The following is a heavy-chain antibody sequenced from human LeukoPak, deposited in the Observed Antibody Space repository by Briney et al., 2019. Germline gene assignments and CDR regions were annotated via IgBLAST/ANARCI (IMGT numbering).Heavy chain of an antibody. D-gene: IGHD3-10*02. CDR3: AKELDTMFFDY. J-gene: IGHJ4*02. CDR2: AGWVGGTT. V-gene: IGHV3-43*01. CDR1: GFTFSSYS. Sequence: GGSLRLSCAASGFTFSSYSMNWVRQAPGKGLEWVSLAGWVGGTTYYADSVRGRFTISRDSGKNSVYLQMNSLTTDDTAFYFCAKELDTMFFDYWGQGALVTVSS.